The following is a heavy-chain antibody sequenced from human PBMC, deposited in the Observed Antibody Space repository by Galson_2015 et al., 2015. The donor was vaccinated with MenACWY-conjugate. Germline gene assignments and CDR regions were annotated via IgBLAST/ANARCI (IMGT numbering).Heavy chain of an antibody. D-gene: IGHD5-18*01. Sequence: SLRLSCAASGFTFSNYAMTWVRQAPGKGLEWVSTINASGGITNYADSVKGRFTISRGNYDKTLYLQMNNLRAEDTAVYYCAKDLWARESSYGPFEYWGQGTLVTFSS. CDR1: GFTFSNYA. J-gene: IGHJ4*02. CDR2: INASGGIT. V-gene: IGHV3-23*01. CDR3: AKDLWARESSYGPFEY.